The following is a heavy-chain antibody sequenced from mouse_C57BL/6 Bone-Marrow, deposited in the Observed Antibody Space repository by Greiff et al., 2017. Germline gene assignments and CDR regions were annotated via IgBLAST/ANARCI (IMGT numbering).Heavy chain of an antibody. CDR1: GYAFSSSW. J-gene: IGHJ3*01. Sequence: QVQLQQSGPELVKPGASVKISCKASGYAFSSSWMNWVKQRPGKGLEWIGRIYPGDGDTNYNGKFKGKATLTADKSSSTAYMQLSSLTSEDSAVYFCARCGYDAWLAYWGQGPLVTVSA. CDR3: ARCGYDAWLAY. V-gene: IGHV1-82*01. CDR2: IYPGDGDT. D-gene: IGHD2-2*01.